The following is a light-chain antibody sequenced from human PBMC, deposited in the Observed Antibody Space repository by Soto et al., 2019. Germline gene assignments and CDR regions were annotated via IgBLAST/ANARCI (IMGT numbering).Light chain of an antibody. Sequence: EIVLTQSPATLSLSPGERATLSCRASQSVSSYLAWYQQKPGQAPRLLIDDATNWPTGIPARFSGSGSGTDVSLNISILEPEDFGVYYCQQPWTFGQGTKVEIK. J-gene: IGKJ1*01. CDR3: QQPWT. V-gene: IGKV3-11*01. CDR2: DAT. CDR1: QSVSSY.